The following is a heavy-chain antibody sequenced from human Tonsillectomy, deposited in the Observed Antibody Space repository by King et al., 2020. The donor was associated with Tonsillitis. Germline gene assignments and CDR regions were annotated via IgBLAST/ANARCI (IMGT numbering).Heavy chain of an antibody. D-gene: IGHD6-13*01. CDR3: ARAAEGIAAAVF. CDR2: IIPILGRA. Sequence: QGQLVQSGAEVKKPGSSVKVSCKASGGTLSSYVISWVRQAPGQGLEWMGNIIPILGRANYAQNFQGRVKITADKSTSTAYMEVNSLRSEDTAVYFCARAAEGIAAAVFWGQGTLVSVSS. V-gene: IGHV1-69*09. J-gene: IGHJ4*02. CDR1: GGTLSSYV.